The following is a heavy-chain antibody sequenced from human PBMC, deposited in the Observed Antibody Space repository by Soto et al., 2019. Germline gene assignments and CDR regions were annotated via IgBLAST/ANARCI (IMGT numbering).Heavy chain of an antibody. J-gene: IGHJ4*02. CDR1: GFTFGVCA. V-gene: IGHV3-9*01. CDR2: ISWNSASI. Sequence: ESGGGLVQPGRSLRLSCDASGFTFGVCAMHWVRQAPGKGLEWVSGISWNSASIGYADSVKGRFTISRDNARNSLYLQMNSLRPEDTALYYCAKAVQSGYDPFDYWGQGTLVTVSS. CDR3: AKAVQSGYDPFDY. D-gene: IGHD5-12*01.